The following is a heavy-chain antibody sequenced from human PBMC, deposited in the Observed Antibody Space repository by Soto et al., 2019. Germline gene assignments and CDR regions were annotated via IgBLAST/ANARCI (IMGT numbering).Heavy chain of an antibody. Sequence: QVQLEQSGAEVKKPGSSVKVSCKASGGTLSDHGVAWLRQAPGQGLEWMGGTIPVFNTAKYAQKFQGRVTVTADKFTNIAYMELSSLGSEDTAFYFWARAVYGLGNYYTGPSAFDIWGQGTMVIVPS. V-gene: IGHV1-69*06. CDR1: GGTLSDHG. CDR3: ARAVYGLGNYYTGPSAFDI. J-gene: IGHJ3*02. CDR2: TIPVFNTA. D-gene: IGHD3-10*01.